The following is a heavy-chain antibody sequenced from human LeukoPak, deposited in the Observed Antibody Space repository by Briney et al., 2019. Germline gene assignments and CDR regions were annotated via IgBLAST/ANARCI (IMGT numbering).Heavy chain of an antibody. Sequence: GGSLRLSCAASGFTFSRYWMSWVRQAPGKGLEWVANIKEDGGEKYYVDSVKGRFTISRDNAKKSLYLQMNSLRAEDTAVYYCAREPEPSLTLEEGQQVVPYKWFDPWGQGTLVSVSS. CDR2: IKEDGGEK. V-gene: IGHV3-7*01. J-gene: IGHJ5*02. CDR1: GFTFSRYW. D-gene: IGHD6-13*01. CDR3: AREPEPSLTLEEGQQVVPYKWFDP.